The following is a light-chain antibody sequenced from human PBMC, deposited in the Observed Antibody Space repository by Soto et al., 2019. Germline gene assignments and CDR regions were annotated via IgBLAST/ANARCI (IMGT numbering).Light chain of an antibody. CDR2: GPS. J-gene: IGKJ1*01. V-gene: IGKV3-15*01. CDR3: QQYDRWPGT. Sequence: EILMTQSPATLSLSPGERATLSCRASQSISSSLVWYQQKPGQAPRLLIYGPSTRATGIPARFSGSGSGTEFTLTISSLQSEDVAVYYCQQYDRWPGTFGQGTKVEIK. CDR1: QSISSS.